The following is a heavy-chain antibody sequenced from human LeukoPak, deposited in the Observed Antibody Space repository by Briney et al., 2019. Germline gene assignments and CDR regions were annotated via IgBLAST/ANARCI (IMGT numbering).Heavy chain of an antibody. Sequence: GGSLRLSCAASGFTFSSYWMSWVRQAPGKGLEWVANIKQDRSEKYYVDSVKGRFTISRDNAKNSLYLQMNSLRAEDTAVYYCAKTYYYDSSGYYPFDYWGQGTLVTVSS. CDR1: GFTFSSYW. V-gene: IGHV3-7*01. CDR3: AKTYYYDSSGYYPFDY. D-gene: IGHD3-22*01. J-gene: IGHJ4*02. CDR2: IKQDRSEK.